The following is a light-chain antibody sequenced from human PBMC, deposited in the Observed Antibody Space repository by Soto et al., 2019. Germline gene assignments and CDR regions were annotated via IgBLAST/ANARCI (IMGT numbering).Light chain of an antibody. J-gene: IGLJ3*02. Sequence: QSALTQPASVSGSPGQSITISCAGSSSDVGTYNYVSWYQHHPGKAPKLIIYEVSNRPIGVSNRFSGSKSGSTASLTISGLQADDEADYYCGSYTDTNTRVFGGGTQLTVL. CDR1: SSDVGTYNY. CDR3: GSYTDTNTRV. CDR2: EVS. V-gene: IGLV2-14*01.